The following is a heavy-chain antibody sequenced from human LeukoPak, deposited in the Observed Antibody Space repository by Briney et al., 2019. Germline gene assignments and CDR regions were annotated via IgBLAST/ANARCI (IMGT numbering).Heavy chain of an antibody. V-gene: IGHV4-30-4*08. CDR2: IYYSGST. D-gene: IGHD2-8*01. Sequence: PTETLSLTCTVSGGSISSGDYYWSWIRQPPGKGLEWIGYIYYSGSTYYNPSLKSRVTISVDTSKNQFSLKLSSVTAADTAVYYCADAKSWGGAFDIWGHGTMVTVSS. CDR3: ADAKSWGGAFDI. CDR1: GGSISSGDYY. J-gene: IGHJ3*02.